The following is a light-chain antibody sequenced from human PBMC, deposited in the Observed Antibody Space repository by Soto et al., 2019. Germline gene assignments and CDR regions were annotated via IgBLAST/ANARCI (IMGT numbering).Light chain of an antibody. CDR1: QNVSTTC. Sequence: EIVLTQSPATLSLSPGERAALSCGASQNVSTTCLAWNQQKPGLAPRPLIYDASNRATGIPDRVIGSGSGTDFTLTISSLEPEDFAFYYCQQRSNWPPITFGQGTRLEIK. CDR2: DAS. CDR3: QQRSNWPPIT. J-gene: IGKJ5*01. V-gene: IGKV3-11*01.